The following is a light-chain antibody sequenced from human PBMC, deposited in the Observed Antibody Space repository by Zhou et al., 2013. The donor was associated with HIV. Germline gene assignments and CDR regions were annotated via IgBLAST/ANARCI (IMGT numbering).Light chain of an antibody. CDR3: QQSGVSLT. V-gene: IGKV3-20*01. CDR2: GAS. Sequence: EIVLTQSPGTLSLSPGERATLSCRASQSVSSSYLAWYQQKPGQAPRLLIYGASSRATGIPDRFSGSGSGTDFTLTISRLEPEDFAAYYCQQSGVSLTFGGGTKVEIK. CDR1: QSVSSSY. J-gene: IGKJ4*01.